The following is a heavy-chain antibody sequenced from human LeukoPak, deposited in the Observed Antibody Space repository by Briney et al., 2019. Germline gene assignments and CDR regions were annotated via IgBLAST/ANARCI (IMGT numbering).Heavy chain of an antibody. CDR1: GGSFSGYY. J-gene: IGHJ3*02. Sequence: SETLSLTCAVYGGSFSGYYWSWIRQPPGKGLEWIGEINHSGSTNYNPSLKSRVTISVDTSKNQFSLKLSSVTAADTAVYYCARGLHIVVATAIRRDAFDIWGQGTMVTVSS. V-gene: IGHV4-34*01. CDR3: ARGLHIVVATAIRRDAFDI. D-gene: IGHD2-21*02. CDR2: INHSGST.